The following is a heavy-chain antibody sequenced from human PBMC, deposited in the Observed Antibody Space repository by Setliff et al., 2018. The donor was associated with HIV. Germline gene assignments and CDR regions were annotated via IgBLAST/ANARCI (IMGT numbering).Heavy chain of an antibody. J-gene: IGHJ3*01. CDR2: ISPNNGAA. CDR3: ARPRVFDSFDV. V-gene: IGHV1-2*06. Sequence: ASVKVSCKAIGYMILGYKMNWVRQAPGQGLKWIGRISPNNGAAEYAPKFQGRVSMTLDTSISTAYLEIPRLTSDDAAVYFCARPRVFDSFDVWGQGTKVT. D-gene: IGHD6-6*01. CDR1: GYMILGYK.